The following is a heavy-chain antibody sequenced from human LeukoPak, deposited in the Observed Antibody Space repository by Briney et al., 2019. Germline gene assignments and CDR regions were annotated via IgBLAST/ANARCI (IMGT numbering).Heavy chain of an antibody. CDR3: ARDLDVAAAGTNGFDP. D-gene: IGHD6-13*01. Sequence: SETLSLTCTASGGSISSSSYYWGWIRQPPGKGLEWIGSIYYSGSTYYNPSLKSRVTISVDTSKNQFSLKLSSVTAADTAVYYCARDLDVAAAGTNGFDPWGQGTLVTVSS. CDR1: GGSISSSSYY. V-gene: IGHV4-39*07. CDR2: IYYSGST. J-gene: IGHJ5*02.